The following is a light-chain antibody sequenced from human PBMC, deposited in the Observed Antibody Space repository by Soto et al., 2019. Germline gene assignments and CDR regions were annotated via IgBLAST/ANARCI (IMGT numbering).Light chain of an antibody. V-gene: IGKV1-8*01. CDR1: QGISSY. Sequence: AIRMTQSPSSLSASTGDRVTITCRASQGISSYLAWYQQKPGKAPKLLIYAASTLQSGVPSRFSGSGSGTDFTLTISCLQSDDFATYHCQEYNTYSWAFGQGTKVDIK. J-gene: IGKJ1*01. CDR2: AAS. CDR3: QEYNTYSWA.